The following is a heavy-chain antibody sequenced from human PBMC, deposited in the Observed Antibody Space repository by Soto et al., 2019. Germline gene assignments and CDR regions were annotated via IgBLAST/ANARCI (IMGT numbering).Heavy chain of an antibody. J-gene: IGHJ4*02. V-gene: IGHV4-59*01. CDR1: GGFISSYY. CDR2: THHTGST. D-gene: IGHD3-22*01. CDR3: ARSIDSSGYYFSNC. Sequence: QVQLQESGPGLVKPSETLYLTCTVSGGFISSYYWSWIRQSPGKGLEWIGYTHHTGSTNYNPSLKSRVTMSLDTSRNQFSLKLYSVTAADTAMYYCARSIDSSGYYFSNCWGQGTLVTVSS.